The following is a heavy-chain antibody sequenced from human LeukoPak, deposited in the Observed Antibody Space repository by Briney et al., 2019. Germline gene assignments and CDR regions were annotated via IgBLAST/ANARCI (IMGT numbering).Heavy chain of an antibody. J-gene: IGHJ3*02. Sequence: GGSLRLSCAASGFTFSRYWMSWVRRVPRKGLEWMANINQDGSERYYVDSVKGRFTISRDNAKNSLFLQMNSLRAEDTAVYYCARDCTVDTAMANDGTDAFDIWGQGTMVTVSS. V-gene: IGHV3-7*01. CDR1: GFTFSRYW. CDR2: INQDGSER. CDR3: ARDCTVDTAMANDGTDAFDI. D-gene: IGHD5-18*01.